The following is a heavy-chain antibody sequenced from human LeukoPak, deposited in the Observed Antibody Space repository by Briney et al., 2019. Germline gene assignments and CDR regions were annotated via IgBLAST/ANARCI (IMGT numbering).Heavy chain of an antibody. Sequence: PGGSLRLSCAASGFTFSSYSMNWVRQAPGKGLEWVSYISSSSSTIYYADSVKGRFTISRDNAKNSLYLQMNSLRDEDTAVYYCARGTTVTTLAAEYFQHWGQGTLVTVSS. CDR1: GFTFSSYS. CDR3: ARGTTVTTLAAEYFQH. V-gene: IGHV3-48*02. D-gene: IGHD4-17*01. CDR2: ISSSSSTI. J-gene: IGHJ1*01.